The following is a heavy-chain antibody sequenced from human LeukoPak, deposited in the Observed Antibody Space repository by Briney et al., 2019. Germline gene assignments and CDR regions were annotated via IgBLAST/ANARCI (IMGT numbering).Heavy chain of an antibody. V-gene: IGHV5-51*01. CDR1: GYNFTTYW. Sequence: GESLKISCKASGYNFTTYWIAWVRQLPGKGLEWIGVIYPSDFDTKYSPSFQGQVTISADKSISTAYLQWSSLKASDTAMYYCARRRGYSGYSDYWGQGTLVTVSS. D-gene: IGHD5-12*01. CDR3: ARRRGYSGYSDY. CDR2: IYPSDFDT. J-gene: IGHJ4*02.